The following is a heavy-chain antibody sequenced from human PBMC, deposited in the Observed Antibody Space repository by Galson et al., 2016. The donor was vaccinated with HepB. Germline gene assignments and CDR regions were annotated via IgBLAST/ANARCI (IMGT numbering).Heavy chain of an antibody. V-gene: IGHV1-46*01. CDR2: IRPSGGST. CDR3: ARDALLYYGPGRDGMDV. J-gene: IGHJ6*02. CDR1: GYTFTTYY. Sequence: SVKVSCKASGYTFTTYYIHWVRQAPEQGLEWMGVIRPSGGSTSLAQKFQGRVTVTRDTSTTTVYMELNSLRSEDPAVYYCARDALLYYGPGRDGMDVWGQGTTVIVSS. D-gene: IGHD3-10*01.